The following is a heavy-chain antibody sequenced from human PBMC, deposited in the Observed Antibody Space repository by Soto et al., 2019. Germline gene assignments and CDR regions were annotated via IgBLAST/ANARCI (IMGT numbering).Heavy chain of an antibody. D-gene: IGHD3-22*01. V-gene: IGHV3-33*01. CDR1: GFTFSSYG. CDR2: IWYDGSNK. J-gene: IGHJ6*02. Sequence: GGSLRLSCAASGFTFSSYGMHWVRQAPGKGLEGVAVIWYDGSNKYYADSVKGRFTISRDNSKNTLYLQMNSLRAEDTAVYYCAREPYYYDSSGYYYVNYGMDVWGQGTTVTVSS. CDR3: AREPYYYDSSGYYYVNYGMDV.